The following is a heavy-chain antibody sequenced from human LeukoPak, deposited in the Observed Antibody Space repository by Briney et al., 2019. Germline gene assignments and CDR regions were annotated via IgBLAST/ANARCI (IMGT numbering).Heavy chain of an antibody. D-gene: IGHD2-8*01. CDR2: TYYRSKWYN. J-gene: IGHJ4*02. CDR1: GDSVSSNNAA. Sequence: SQTLSLTCALSGDSVSSNNAAWDWIRQSPSRGLEWLGRTYYRSKWYNDYAVSVKSRLTINPDTSRNQFSLQFNSVTPEDTAVYYCARLSCTNGVCYFFDYWGQGTLVTVSS. V-gene: IGHV6-1*01. CDR3: ARLSCTNGVCYFFDY.